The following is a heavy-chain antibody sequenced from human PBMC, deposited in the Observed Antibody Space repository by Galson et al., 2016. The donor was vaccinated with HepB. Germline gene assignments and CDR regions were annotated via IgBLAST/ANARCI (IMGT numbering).Heavy chain of an antibody. CDR1: GYNFAHYW. V-gene: IGHV5-51*01. CDR2: IYPDDSDS. J-gene: IGHJ4*02. CDR3: ERRPRGDVTTYCDD. D-gene: IGHD2-21*02. Sequence: QSGAEVKKPGESLKISCQGSGYNFAHYWIAWVRQVPGKGLEYMGIIYPDDSDSRYTPSFQGQVTISADKSISAAYLQWTSLKPSASAIYYCERRPRGDVTTYCDDGGQG.